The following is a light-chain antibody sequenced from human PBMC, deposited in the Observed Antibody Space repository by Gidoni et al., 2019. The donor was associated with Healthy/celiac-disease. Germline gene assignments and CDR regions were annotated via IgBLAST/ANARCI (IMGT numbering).Light chain of an antibody. CDR1: KLGDKY. CDR3: QAWDSSTVV. J-gene: IGLJ2*01. CDR2: QDS. Sequence: SYELTQPPSGYVSPGQTASITCSGDKLGDKYACWYQQKPGQAPVLVIYQDSKRPSGIPERFSGSNSGNTATLTISGTQAMDEADYYCQAWDSSTVVFGGGTKLTVL. V-gene: IGLV3-1*01.